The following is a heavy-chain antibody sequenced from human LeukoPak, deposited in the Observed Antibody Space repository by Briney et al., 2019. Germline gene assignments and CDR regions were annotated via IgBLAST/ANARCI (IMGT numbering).Heavy chain of an antibody. D-gene: IGHD2-2*03. CDR1: GFTFSSYE. CDR3: ARAGYCSSTACYFSF. V-gene: IGHV3-48*03. CDR2: ISSSGSTI. Sequence: GGSLRLSCAASGFTFSSYEMNWVRQAPGKGLEWVSYISSSGSTIYYADSVKGRFTTSRGNAKNLLYLQMNSLRAEDTALYYCARAGYCSSTACYFSFWGQGTLVTVSS. J-gene: IGHJ4*02.